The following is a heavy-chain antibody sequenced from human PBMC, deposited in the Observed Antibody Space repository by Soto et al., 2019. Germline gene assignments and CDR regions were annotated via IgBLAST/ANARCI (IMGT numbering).Heavy chain of an antibody. CDR1: GFTFSSYA. D-gene: IGHD6-13*01. V-gene: IGHV3-30-3*01. CDR3: ASNPLRNVVAAADYYYYYGMDV. J-gene: IGHJ6*02. Sequence: GGSLRLSCAASGFTFSSYAMHWVRQAPGKGLEWVAVISYDGSNKYYADSVKGRFTISRDNSKNTLYLQMNILRAEDTAMYYCASNPLRNVVAAADYYYYYGMDVWGQGTTVTVSS. CDR2: ISYDGSNK.